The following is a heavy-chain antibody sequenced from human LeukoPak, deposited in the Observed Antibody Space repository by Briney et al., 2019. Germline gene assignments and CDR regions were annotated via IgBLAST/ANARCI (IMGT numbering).Heavy chain of an antibody. CDR3: AKDVADIVVVPSVMLGY. D-gene: IGHD2-2*01. J-gene: IGHJ4*02. CDR1: GFTFSGSA. Sequence: GGSLRLSCAASGFTFSGSAMHWVRQASGKGLEWVGQIRSEAKSYATAYAASVKGRFTISRDDSKNTAYLQMSSLQTEDTAVYYCAKDVADIVVVPSVMLGYWGQGILVTVSS. V-gene: IGHV3-73*01. CDR2: IRSEAKSYAT.